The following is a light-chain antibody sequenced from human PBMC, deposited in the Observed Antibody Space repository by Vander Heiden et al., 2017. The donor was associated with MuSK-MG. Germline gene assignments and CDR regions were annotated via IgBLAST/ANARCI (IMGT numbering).Light chain of an antibody. J-gene: IGLJ2*01. CDR2: EVS. V-gene: IGLV2-14*01. CDR3: SSYTNSTAVI. CDR1: SSDVGGFNY. Sequence: QSALTQPASVSGSLGQSITISCTGASSDVGGFNYVSWYQQNPGKATKLIILEVSNRPSGISDRFSGSKSGNTASLTISGLQAEDEADYYCSSYTNSTAVIFGGGTKLTVL.